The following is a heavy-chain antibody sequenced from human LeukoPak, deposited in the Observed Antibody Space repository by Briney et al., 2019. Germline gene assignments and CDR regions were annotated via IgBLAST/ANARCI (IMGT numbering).Heavy chain of an antibody. J-gene: IGHJ4*02. D-gene: IGHD6-19*01. V-gene: IGHV1-18*01. CDR2: ISAYNGNT. CDR3: AREVSSGWYSGNDY. Sequence: ASVKVSCKASGYTFTSYGISWVRQAPGQGLEWMGWISAYNGNTNYAQKLQGRVTMTTDTSTSTAYVELRSLRSDDTAVYYCAREVSSGWYSGNDYWGQGTLVTVSS. CDR1: GYTFTSYG.